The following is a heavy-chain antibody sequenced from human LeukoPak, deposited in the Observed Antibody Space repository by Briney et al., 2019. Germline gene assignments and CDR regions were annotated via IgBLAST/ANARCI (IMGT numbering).Heavy chain of an antibody. V-gene: IGHV4-4*07. CDR2: IYSSGTT. CDR3: ASGSSGYDP. CDR1: GGSISNYY. J-gene: IGHJ5*02. Sequence: PSEILSLTCTVSGGSISNYYWSWIRQPAGKGLEWIGRIYSSGTTIYNPSLKSRVTMSVDTSKNQFSLKLSSVTAADTAVYFCASGSSGYDPWGQGTLVTVSS. D-gene: IGHD5-12*01.